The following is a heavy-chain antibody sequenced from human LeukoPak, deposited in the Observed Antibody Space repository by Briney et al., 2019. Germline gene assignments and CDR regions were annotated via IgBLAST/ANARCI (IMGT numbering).Heavy chain of an antibody. D-gene: IGHD1-14*01. CDR3: ASGKKYYYYYMDV. CDR1: GGTFSSYA. CDR2: IIPIFGTA. V-gene: IGHV1-69*05. J-gene: IGHJ6*03. Sequence: ASVKVSCKASGGTFSSYAISWVRQAPGQGLEWMGGIIPIFGTANYAQKFQGRVTITTDESTSTAYMELSSLRSEDTAVYYCASGKKYYYYYMDVWGKGTTVTVSS.